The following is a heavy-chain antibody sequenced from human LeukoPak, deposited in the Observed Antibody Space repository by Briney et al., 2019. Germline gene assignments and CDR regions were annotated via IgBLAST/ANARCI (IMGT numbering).Heavy chain of an antibody. Sequence: SETLSLTCTVSGGSVSSGSYYWSWIRQPPGRGLEWIGYIYYSGSTNYNPSLKSRVTISVDMSKNQFSLKLSSVTGADTAVYYCARDDDSSGHFDYWGQGTLVTVSS. D-gene: IGHD3-22*01. CDR1: GGSVSSGSYY. V-gene: IGHV4-61*01. J-gene: IGHJ4*02. CDR3: ARDDDSSGHFDY. CDR2: IYYSGST.